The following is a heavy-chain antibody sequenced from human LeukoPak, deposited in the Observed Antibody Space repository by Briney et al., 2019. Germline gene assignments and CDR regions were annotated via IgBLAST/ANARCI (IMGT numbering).Heavy chain of an antibody. V-gene: IGHV4-59*01. CDR1: GGSISSYY. Sequence: SETLSLTCTVSGGSISSYYWSWIRQPPGKGLEWIGYIYYSGSTYYNPSLKSRVTISVDTSKNQFSLKLSSVTAADTAVYYCARDLHGMDVWGQGTTVTVSS. J-gene: IGHJ6*02. CDR2: IYYSGST. CDR3: ARDLHGMDV.